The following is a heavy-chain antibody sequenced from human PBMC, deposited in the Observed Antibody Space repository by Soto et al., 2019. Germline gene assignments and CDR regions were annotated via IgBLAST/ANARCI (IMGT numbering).Heavy chain of an antibody. CDR3: ARDRKGYYDFWAGSYPYIDY. V-gene: IGHV1-18*04. D-gene: IGHD3-3*01. Sequence: ASVKVSCKASGYTFTSYGISWVRQAPGQGLEWMGWISAYNGNTNYAQKLQGRVTMTTDTSTNTAYMELRSLRSYDTAVYYCARDRKGYYDFWAGSYPYIDYWGQGTLVTVSS. CDR1: GYTFTSYG. J-gene: IGHJ4*02. CDR2: ISAYNGNT.